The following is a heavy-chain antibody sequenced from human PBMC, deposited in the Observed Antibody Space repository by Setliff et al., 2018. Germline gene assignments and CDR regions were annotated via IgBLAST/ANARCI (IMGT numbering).Heavy chain of an antibody. CDR3: AKNWATAHHYYYGMDV. CDR2: IWNDGSNK. CDR1: GFTFSDYG. J-gene: IGHJ6*02. D-gene: IGHD2-21*02. Sequence: SLKISCVASGFTFSDYGMHWVRQAPGKGLEWVALIWNDGSNKFYGDSVKGRFTISRDNSKNTLYLQMNSLRAEDTAVYYCAKNWATAHHYYYGMDVWGQGTTVTVSS. V-gene: IGHV3-33*06.